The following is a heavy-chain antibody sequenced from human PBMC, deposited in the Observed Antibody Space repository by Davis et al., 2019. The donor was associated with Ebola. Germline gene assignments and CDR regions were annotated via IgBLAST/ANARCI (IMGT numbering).Heavy chain of an antibody. CDR3: ATSQDCSSTSCDNWFDP. D-gene: IGHD2-2*01. CDR1: GGSFSGYY. V-gene: IGHV4-34*01. Sequence: MPVGSLRLSCAVYGGSFSGYYWSWIRQPPGKGLEWIGEINHSGSTNYNPSLKSRVTISVDTSKNQFSLKLTSVTAADTAVYYCATSQDCSSTSCDNWFDPWGQGTLVTVSS. CDR2: INHSGST. J-gene: IGHJ5*02.